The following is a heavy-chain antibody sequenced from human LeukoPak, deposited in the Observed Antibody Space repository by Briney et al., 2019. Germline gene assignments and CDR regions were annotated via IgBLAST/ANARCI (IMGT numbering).Heavy chain of an antibody. V-gene: IGHV4-30-2*01. J-gene: IGHJ6*03. CDR2: IYHSGST. CDR1: GGSISSGGCY. CDR3: ARDYYYYYYMDV. Sequence: SQTLSLTCTVSGGSISSGGCYWSWIRQPPGKGLEWIEYIYHSGSTYYNPSLKSRVTISVDRSKNQFSLKLSSVTAADTAVYYCARDYYYYYYMDVWGKGTTVTVSS.